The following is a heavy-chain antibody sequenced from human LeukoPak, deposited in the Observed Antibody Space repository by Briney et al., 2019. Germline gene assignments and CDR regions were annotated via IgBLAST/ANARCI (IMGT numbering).Heavy chain of an antibody. V-gene: IGHV1-2*02. CDR2: INPNSGGT. CDR1: GYTFTGYY. CDR3: ARVYYDSSGYYYFDY. J-gene: IGHJ4*02. D-gene: IGHD3-22*01. Sequence: GASVKVSCKASGYTFTGYYMHWVRQAPGQGLEWMGWINPNSGGTNYAQKFQGRVTMTRDTPISTAYMELSRLRSDDTAVYYCARVYYDSSGYYYFDYWGQGTLVTVSS.